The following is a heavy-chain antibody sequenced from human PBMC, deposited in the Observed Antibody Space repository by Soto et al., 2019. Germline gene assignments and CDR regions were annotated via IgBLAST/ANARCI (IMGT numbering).Heavy chain of an antibody. CDR1: GGSISEKY. D-gene: IGHD6-13*01. CDR3: VASLAASGLNWLDP. J-gene: IGHJ5*02. CDR2: IFANGHT. V-gene: IGHV4-4*07. Sequence: SETLSLTCIVSGGSISEKYWNWVRQPPGKGLEWIGLIFANGHTDYNPSLKSRVTMSVDASKNQFSLRLTSMAAADTAVYYCVASLAASGLNWLDPWGRGTLVTVSS.